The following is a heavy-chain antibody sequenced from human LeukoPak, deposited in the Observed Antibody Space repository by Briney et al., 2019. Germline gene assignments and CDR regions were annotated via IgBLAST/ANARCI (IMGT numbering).Heavy chain of an antibody. Sequence: PGGSLRLSCAASGFTFSSCAMHWVRQAPGKGLEGVAVISYDGNNKYYADSAKGRFTISRDNSKNTLYLQMNSLRAEDTAVYYCARGIAGYCSSTSCYRGVTDWGQGTLVTVSS. D-gene: IGHD2-2*02. J-gene: IGHJ4*02. CDR3: ARGIAGYCSSTSCYRGVTD. CDR2: ISYDGNNK. V-gene: IGHV3-30*04. CDR1: GFTFSSCA.